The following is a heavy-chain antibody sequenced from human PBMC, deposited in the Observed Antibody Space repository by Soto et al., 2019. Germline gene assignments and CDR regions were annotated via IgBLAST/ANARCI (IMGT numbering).Heavy chain of an antibody. J-gene: IGHJ4*02. CDR3: AKDLPNTVSYYFDY. CDR2: ISGSGGST. D-gene: IGHD2-2*02. Sequence: GGSLRLSCAASGFTLSSYAMNWVRQAPGKGLEWVSVISGSGGSTFYADSVKGRFTISRDNSKNTLYLQMNSLRAEDTAVYYCAKDLPNTVSYYFDYWGQGTLVTVSS. V-gene: IGHV3-23*01. CDR1: GFTLSSYA.